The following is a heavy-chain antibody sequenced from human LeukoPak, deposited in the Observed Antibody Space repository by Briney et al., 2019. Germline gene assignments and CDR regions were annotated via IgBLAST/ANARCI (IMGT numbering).Heavy chain of an antibody. CDR1: GGTFSSYA. CDR3: ARGNWNYSSAAFDI. V-gene: IGHV1-69*13. Sequence: ASVKVSCKASGGTFSSYAISWVRQAPGQGLEWMGGIIPIFGTANYAQKFQGRVTITADESTSTAYMELSSLRSEDTAVYYCARGNWNYSSAAFDIWGQGTMVTVSS. D-gene: IGHD1-7*01. CDR2: IIPIFGTA. J-gene: IGHJ3*02.